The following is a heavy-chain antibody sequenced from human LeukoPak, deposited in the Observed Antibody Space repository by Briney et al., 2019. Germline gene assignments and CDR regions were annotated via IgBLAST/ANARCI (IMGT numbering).Heavy chain of an antibody. Sequence: SETLSLTCAVYGGSFSGYYWSWIRQPPGKGLEWIGEINHSGGTNYNPSLTSRVTISLDTSKNQFSLKVTSVTAADTAVYYCARARSSYGYGDAFWGQGTMVTVSS. CDR3: ARARSSYGYGDAF. V-gene: IGHV4-34*01. D-gene: IGHD5-18*01. CDR1: GGSFSGYY. J-gene: IGHJ3*01. CDR2: INHSGGT.